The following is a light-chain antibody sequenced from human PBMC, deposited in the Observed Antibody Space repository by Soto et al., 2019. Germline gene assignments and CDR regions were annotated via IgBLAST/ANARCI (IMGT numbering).Light chain of an antibody. CDR1: QSVGSN. CDR2: DTS. CDR3: QQRSNWRIT. J-gene: IGKJ5*01. V-gene: IGKV3D-11*03. Sequence: EIVMTHSPATLSVSPGERVTLSPMARQSVGSNLAWYQQTPGQAPRLLISDTSTRATGIPARFSGSGSGTDFTLTISSLEPEDFAVYYCQQRSNWRITFGQGTRLEIK.